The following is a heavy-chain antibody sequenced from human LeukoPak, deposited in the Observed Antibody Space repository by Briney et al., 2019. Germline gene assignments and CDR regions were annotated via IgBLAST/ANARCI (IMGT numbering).Heavy chain of an antibody. D-gene: IGHD5-24*01. CDR2: INPNSGGT. J-gene: IGHJ4*02. CDR1: GYTFTGYY. V-gene: IGHV1-2*02. CDR3: ARDWAGDGFTFDY. Sequence: ASVKVSCKASGYTFTGYYMHWVRQAPGQGLEWMGWINPNSGGTNYAQKFQGRVTMTRDTSISTAYMELSRLRSDDTAVYYCARDWAGDGFTFDYWGQGTLVTVSS.